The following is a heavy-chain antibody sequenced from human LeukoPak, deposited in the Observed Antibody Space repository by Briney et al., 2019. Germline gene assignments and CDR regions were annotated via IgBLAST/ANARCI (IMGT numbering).Heavy chain of an antibody. CDR2: IYYSGST. D-gene: IGHD6-19*01. Sequence: SETLSLTCTVSGGSISSNDYYWDWIRQPPGMGLEYIGSIYYSGSTYYNPSLKSRVTISVDTSKNQFSLKLSSVTAADTAVYYCASSIAVAGTGAFDYWGQGTLVTVSS. J-gene: IGHJ4*02. V-gene: IGHV4-39*07. CDR3: ASSIAVAGTGAFDY. CDR1: GGSISSNDYY.